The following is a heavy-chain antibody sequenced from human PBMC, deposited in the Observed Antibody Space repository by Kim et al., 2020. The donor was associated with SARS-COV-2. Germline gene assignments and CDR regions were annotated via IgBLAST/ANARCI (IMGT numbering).Heavy chain of an antibody. Sequence: KLQGRVTMTTDTSTSTAYMELRSLRSDDTAVYYCARDSDDWGSGRSSFDPWGQGTLVTVSS. CDR3: ARDSDDWGSGRSSFDP. J-gene: IGHJ5*02. V-gene: IGHV1-18*01. D-gene: IGHD3-10*01.